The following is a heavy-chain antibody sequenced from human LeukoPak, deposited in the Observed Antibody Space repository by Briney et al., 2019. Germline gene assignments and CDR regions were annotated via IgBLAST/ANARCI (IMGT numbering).Heavy chain of an antibody. V-gene: IGHV4-59*01. J-gene: IGHJ6*03. D-gene: IGHD4-17*01. CDR3: ARSHGLYYYYYMDV. Sequence: PSETLSLTCAVYGGSISSYYWSWIRQPPGKGLEWIGYIYYSGSTNYNPSLKSRVTISVDTSKNQFSLKLSSVTAADTAVYYCARSHGLYYYYYMDVWGKGTTVTISS. CDR2: IYYSGST. CDR1: GGSISSYY.